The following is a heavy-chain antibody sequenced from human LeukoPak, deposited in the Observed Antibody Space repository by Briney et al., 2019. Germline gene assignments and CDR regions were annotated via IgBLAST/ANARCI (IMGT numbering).Heavy chain of an antibody. D-gene: IGHD2-2*01. V-gene: IGHV1-8*01. Sequence: ASAKVSCKASGYTFTSYDIHWVRQATGQGLEWMGWMSPNSGNTVYAQKFQGRVTMTRNTSISTAYMELSSLSSEDTAVYYCARGCSSTTCSRPFDYWSQGTLVTVSS. CDR2: MSPNSGNT. J-gene: IGHJ4*02. CDR3: ARGCSSTTCSRPFDY. CDR1: GYTFTSYD.